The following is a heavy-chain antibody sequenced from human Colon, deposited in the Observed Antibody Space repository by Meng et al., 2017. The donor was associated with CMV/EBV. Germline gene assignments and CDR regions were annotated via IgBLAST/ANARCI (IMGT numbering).Heavy chain of an antibody. Sequence: QGLLGQSGAEVRKPGVSVKVSCKASGDTFTGYFIYWVRQAPGQGLEWLGVINPITGGTNYAQKFQGRVTMTRDTSMNTAYMELSRLRSDDTAVYYCASLSGGDFDYWGQGTLVTVSS. D-gene: IGHD1-26*01. V-gene: IGHV1-2*02. CDR2: INPITGGT. J-gene: IGHJ4*02. CDR3: ASLSGGDFDY. CDR1: GDTFTGYF.